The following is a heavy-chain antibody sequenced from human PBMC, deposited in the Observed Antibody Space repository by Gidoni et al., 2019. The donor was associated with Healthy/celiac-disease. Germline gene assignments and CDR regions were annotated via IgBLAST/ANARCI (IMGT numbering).Heavy chain of an antibody. J-gene: IGHJ3*02. CDR3: ARAPLPADAFDI. CDR2: ISGSGGST. CDR1: GFTFSSYA. Sequence: EVQLLESGGGLVQPGGSLRLSCAASGFTFSSYAMSWVRQAPGKGLEWVSAISGSGGSTYYADSVKSRFTISRDNSKNTLYLQMNSLRAEDTAVYYCARAPLPADAFDIWGQGTMVTVSS. V-gene: IGHV3-23*01.